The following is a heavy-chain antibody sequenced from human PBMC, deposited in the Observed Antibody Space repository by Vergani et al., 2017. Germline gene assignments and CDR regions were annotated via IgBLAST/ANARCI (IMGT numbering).Heavy chain of an antibody. Sequence: QLQLQESGPGLVKPSETLSLTCTVSGGSISSSSYYWGWIRQPPGKGLEWIGSIYYSGSTYYNPSLKSRVTISVDTSKNQFSLKLSSVTAADTAVYYCAKDRXFTLDFWSGYYTVYYFDYWGQGTLVTVSS. CDR3: AKDRXFTLDFWSGYYTVYYFDY. V-gene: IGHV4-39*07. D-gene: IGHD3-3*01. J-gene: IGHJ4*02. CDR1: GGSISSSSYY. CDR2: IYYSGST.